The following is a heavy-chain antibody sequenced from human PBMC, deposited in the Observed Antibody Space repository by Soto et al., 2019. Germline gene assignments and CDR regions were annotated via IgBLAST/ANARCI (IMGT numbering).Heavy chain of an antibody. CDR1: VCCIISHH. CDR2: IYFTWKT. CDR3: ATGGSWFEN. V-gene: IGHV4-59*11. Sequence: SSSXSLTWTVSVCCIISHHWSWFRQPPGKGLELIGYIYFTWKTYYNPSLESRVTISIDTSTNQFSLKLSSLTTADTAVYYCATGGSWFENWGQGNL. J-gene: IGHJ5*02. D-gene: IGHD3-16*01.